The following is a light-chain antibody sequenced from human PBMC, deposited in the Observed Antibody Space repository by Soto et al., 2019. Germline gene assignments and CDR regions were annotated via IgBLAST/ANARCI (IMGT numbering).Light chain of an antibody. J-gene: IGLJ1*01. V-gene: IGLV2-11*01. CDR1: SSDIGTYKY. CDR2: DVN. Sequence: QAVVTQPRSVSGSPGQSVTISCTGTSSDIGTYKYVSWYQSQPGTAPKLIIYDVNKRPSGVPDRFSGSKSGDTASLTISGLQVEDEADFFCCSYAGSYTYVFGTGTKLTVL. CDR3: CSYAGSYTYV.